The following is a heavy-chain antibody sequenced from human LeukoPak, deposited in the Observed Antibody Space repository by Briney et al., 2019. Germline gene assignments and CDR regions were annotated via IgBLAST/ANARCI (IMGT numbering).Heavy chain of an antibody. D-gene: IGHD3-10*01. V-gene: IGHV4-59*01. CDR1: GGSISTYY. CDR2: IYYSGST. Sequence: SETLSLTCTVSGGSISTYYWSWIRQPPGKGLGWIGYIYYSGSTNYNPSLKSRVTISVDTSKNQFSLKLSSVTAADTAVYFCARAPGIRYYFDYWGQGTLVTVSS. CDR3: ARAPGIRYYFDY. J-gene: IGHJ4*02.